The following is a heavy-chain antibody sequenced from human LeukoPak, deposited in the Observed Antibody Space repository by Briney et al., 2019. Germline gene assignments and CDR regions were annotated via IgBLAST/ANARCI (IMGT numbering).Heavy chain of an antibody. Sequence: PSETLSLTCTVSGGSISSYYWSWIRQPAGKGLEWIGRIYTSGSTNYNPSLKSRITISVDTSKNQFSLTLSSVTAADTAVYYCARDSVLLWFGELLGRTDANWFDPWGQGTLVTVSS. CDR2: IYTSGST. CDR3: ARDSVLLWFGELLGRTDANWFDP. J-gene: IGHJ5*02. D-gene: IGHD3-10*01. V-gene: IGHV4-4*07. CDR1: GGSISSYY.